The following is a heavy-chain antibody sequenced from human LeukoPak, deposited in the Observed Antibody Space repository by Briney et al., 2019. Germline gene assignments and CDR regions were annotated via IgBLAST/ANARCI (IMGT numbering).Heavy chain of an antibody. CDR2: MCYSGAT. CDR1: GFIVSHKY. CDR3: VKDRGNHTTDY. D-gene: IGHD1-14*01. Sequence: GSLRLSCAASGFIVSHKYMAWVRQAPGKGLEWIGSMCYSGATYYNPPLKSRVTMSVDTSKKQFSLKLSSVTAADTAVYYCVKDRGNHTTDYWGQGTLVTVSS. V-gene: IGHV4-39*07. J-gene: IGHJ4*02.